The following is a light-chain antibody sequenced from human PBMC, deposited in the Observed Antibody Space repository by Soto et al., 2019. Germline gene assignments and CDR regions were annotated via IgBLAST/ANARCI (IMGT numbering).Light chain of an antibody. Sequence: IVLTQSPATLSLSPGERATLSCRASQSVSSYVAWYQQNPGQAPRLLIHGASNRATGIPARFSGRASGTDFTLTISILEPADYAIYYCQHRSNFGGGTKVGIK. CDR3: QHRSN. V-gene: IGKV3-11*01. CDR1: QSVSSY. J-gene: IGKJ4*01. CDR2: GAS.